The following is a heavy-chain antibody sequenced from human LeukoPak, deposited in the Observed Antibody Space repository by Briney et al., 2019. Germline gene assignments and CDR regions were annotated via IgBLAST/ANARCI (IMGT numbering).Heavy chain of an antibody. Sequence: GESLKISCKTSGYSFTTYWIAWVRQMPGKGLEWMGIIHPGRSDIRYSPSFQGPVTISADKSISTAYLQWSSLEASDTAMYYCTRREDRTGYSDCWGQGTLVTVSS. CDR3: TRREDRTGYSDC. CDR1: GYSFTTYW. CDR2: IHPGRSDI. J-gene: IGHJ4*02. D-gene: IGHD3-22*01. V-gene: IGHV5-51*01.